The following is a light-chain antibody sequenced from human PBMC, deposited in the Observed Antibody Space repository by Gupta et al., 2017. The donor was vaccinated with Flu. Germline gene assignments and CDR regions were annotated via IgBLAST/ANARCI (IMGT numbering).Light chain of an antibody. CDR3: CSYAGYSTYL. CDR1: NSDIGKYNL. J-gene: IGLJ3*02. V-gene: IGLV2-23*02. CDR2: EIN. Sequence: QSALTQPASVSESIGQSITIPCTGSNSDIGKYNLVSWYQQHPGEAPILVIYEINKRPSGVSNRFSGSKSGNTASLTISGRQAEDEADYDCCSYAGYSTYLFGGGTRLTVL.